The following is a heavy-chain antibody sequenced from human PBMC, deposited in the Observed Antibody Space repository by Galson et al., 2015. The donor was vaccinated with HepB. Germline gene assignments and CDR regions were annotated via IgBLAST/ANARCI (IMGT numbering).Heavy chain of an antibody. CDR2: IYWDDDK. CDR3: AHTPGANTAVDY. J-gene: IGHJ4*02. V-gene: IGHV2-5*02. D-gene: IGHD5-18*01. CDR1: GFSLRTSGVG. Sequence: PALVKPTQTLTLTCTFSGFSLRTSGVGVGWIRQPPGKALEWLALIYWDDDKRYSPSLKSRLTITKDTSKNQVVLTMTNMDPVDTATYYCAHTPGANTAVDYWGQGTLVTVSS.